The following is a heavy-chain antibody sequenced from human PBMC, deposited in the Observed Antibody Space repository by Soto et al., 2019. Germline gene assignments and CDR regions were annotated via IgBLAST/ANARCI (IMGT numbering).Heavy chain of an antibody. J-gene: IGHJ4*02. D-gene: IGHD3-16*02. CDR3: AKDSNAWGSYRYTDY. CDR2: ISGSGGST. CDR1: GFTFSSYA. Sequence: PGGSLRLSCAASGFTFSSYAMSWVRQAPGKGLEWVSAISGSGGSTYYADSVKGRFTISRDNSKNTLYLQMNSLRAEDTAVYYCAKDSNAWGSYRYTDYWGQGTLVTVSS. V-gene: IGHV3-23*01.